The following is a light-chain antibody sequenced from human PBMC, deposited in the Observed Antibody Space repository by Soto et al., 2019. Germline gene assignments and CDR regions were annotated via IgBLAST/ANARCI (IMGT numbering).Light chain of an antibody. CDR1: QGIRND. CDR3: LQDYNWWT. CDR2: AAS. Sequence: AIQMTQSPSSLSASVGDRVTITCRASQGIRNDLGWYQQKPGKAPKLLIYAASSLQSGVPSRFSGSGSGTDFTLTISSLQPEDFANYYCLQDYNWWTFGQGTKVEIK. J-gene: IGKJ1*01. V-gene: IGKV1-6*01.